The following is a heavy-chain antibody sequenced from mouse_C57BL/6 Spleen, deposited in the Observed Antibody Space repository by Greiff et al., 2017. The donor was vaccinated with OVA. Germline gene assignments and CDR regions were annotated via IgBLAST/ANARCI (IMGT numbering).Heavy chain of an antibody. J-gene: IGHJ3*01. D-gene: IGHD2-3*01. CDR2: INPGSGGT. V-gene: IGHV1-54*01. Sequence: QVHVKQSGAELVRPGTSVKVSCKASGYAFTNYLIAWVKQRPGQGLEWIGVINPGSGGTNYNEKFKGKATLTADKSSSTAYMQLSSLTSEDSAVVFYARELSFDAGQCGFDYWGQGTPVTVSA. CDR1: GYAFTNYL. CDR3: ARELSFDAGQCGFDY.